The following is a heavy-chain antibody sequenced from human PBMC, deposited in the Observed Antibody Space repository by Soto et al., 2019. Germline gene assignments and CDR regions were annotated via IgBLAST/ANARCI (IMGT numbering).Heavy chain of an antibody. Sequence: TLSPTCTVSGGSLSRYYWSWIRQPPGEGLEWIGYIFYIGTTYYSPSLKSRVTISVDTSKNQFSLNLSSVTAADTAVYYCARHGGENSGYDYAAFHIWGQGTMVTVSS. CDR3: ARHGGENSGYDYAAFHI. CDR1: GGSLSRYY. CDR2: IFYIGTT. D-gene: IGHD5-12*01. V-gene: IGHV4-59*08. J-gene: IGHJ3*02.